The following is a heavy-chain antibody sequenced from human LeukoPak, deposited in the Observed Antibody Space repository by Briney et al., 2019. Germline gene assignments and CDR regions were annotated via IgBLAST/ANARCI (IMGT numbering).Heavy chain of an antibody. J-gene: IGHJ4*02. Sequence: PGGSLRLSCAASGFTFSRYGMSWVRQAPGKGLEWVAVVAYDGRTQYYADSVKGRFTISRDNSRNTLTLQMDSLRADDTAFYYCAKETHQMVAKSFDSWGLGTLVTVSS. CDR2: VAYDGRTQ. CDR1: GFTFSRYG. V-gene: IGHV3-30*18. CDR3: AKETHQMVAKSFDS. D-gene: IGHD2-15*01.